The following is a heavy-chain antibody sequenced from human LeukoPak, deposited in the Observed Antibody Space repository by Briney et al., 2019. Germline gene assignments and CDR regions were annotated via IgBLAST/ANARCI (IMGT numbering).Heavy chain of an antibody. D-gene: IGHD6-19*01. CDR3: AKGLGSGWVFDY. V-gene: IGHV3-33*06. CDR2: IWYDGSNK. Sequence: SGGSLRLSCAASGFSFSNYGMHWVRQAPGKGLEWVAIIWYDGSNKYYADSVKGRFTISRDNPKNTLYLQMNSLRAEDTAVYYCAKGLGSGWVFDYWGQGTLVTVSS. CDR1: GFSFSNYG. J-gene: IGHJ4*02.